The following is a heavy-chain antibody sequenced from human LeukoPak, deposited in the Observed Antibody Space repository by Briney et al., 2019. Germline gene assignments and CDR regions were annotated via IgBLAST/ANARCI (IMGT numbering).Heavy chain of an antibody. V-gene: IGHV3-30*18. J-gene: IGHJ4*02. CDR2: ISYDGSNK. Sequence: GRSLRLSCAASGFTFSSYGMHWVRQAPGKGLEWVAVISYDGSNKYYADSVKGRFTISRDNSKNTLYLQMNSLRAEDTAVYYCAKGRGVVVAAPYYFDYWGQGTLVTVSS. CDR3: AKGRGVVVAAPYYFDY. CDR1: GFTFSSYG. D-gene: IGHD2-15*01.